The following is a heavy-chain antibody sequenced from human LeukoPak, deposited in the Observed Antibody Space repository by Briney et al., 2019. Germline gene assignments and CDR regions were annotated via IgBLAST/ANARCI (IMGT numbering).Heavy chain of an antibody. CDR2: INHSGST. V-gene: IGHV4-34*01. CDR3: ARVGPTYYDFWSGYSLNDAFDI. Sequence: SETLSLTCAVYGGSFSGYYWSWLRQPPGKGLEWIGEINHSGSTNYNPSLKSRVTISVDTSKNQFSLKLSSVTAADTAVYYCARVGPTYYDFWSGYSLNDAFDIWGQGTVVTVSS. CDR1: GGSFSGYY. J-gene: IGHJ3*02. D-gene: IGHD3-3*01.